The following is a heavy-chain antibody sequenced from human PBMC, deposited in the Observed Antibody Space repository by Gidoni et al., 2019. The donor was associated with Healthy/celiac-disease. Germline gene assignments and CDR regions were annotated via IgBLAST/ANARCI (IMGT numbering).Heavy chain of an antibody. D-gene: IGHD1-26*01. Sequence: QVQLQESGPGLVKPSQTLSLTCTVSGGSISSGSYYWRWIRQPAGKGLEWIGRIYTSGSTNYNPSLKSRVTISVDTSKNQFSLKLSSVTAADTAVYYCARGQWELPDFDYWGQGTLVTVSS. CDR1: GGSISSGSYY. J-gene: IGHJ4*02. V-gene: IGHV4-61*02. CDR2: IYTSGST. CDR3: ARGQWELPDFDY.